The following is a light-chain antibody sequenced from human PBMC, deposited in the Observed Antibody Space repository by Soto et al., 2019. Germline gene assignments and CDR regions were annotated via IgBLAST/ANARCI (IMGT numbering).Light chain of an antibody. V-gene: IGKV1-33*01. CDR2: AAS. CDR1: ESITNF. CDR3: QQYHYLIT. J-gene: IGKJ5*01. Sequence: DIQMTQSPSSLSASVGDRVIITCRASESITNFLNWYQQKPGKAPNLLIYAASSLQSGVPSRFSGSGSGTYFTFTISSLQPEDIATYYCQQYHYLITFGQGTRLEIK.